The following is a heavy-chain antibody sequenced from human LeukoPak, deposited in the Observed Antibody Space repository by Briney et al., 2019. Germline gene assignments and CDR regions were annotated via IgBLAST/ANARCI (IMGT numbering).Heavy chain of an antibody. V-gene: IGHV1-24*01. CDR2: FDPEDGET. Sequence: ASVKVSCKVSGYTLTELSMHWVRQAPGKGLEWMGGFDPEDGETIYAQKFQGRVTMTEDTSTDTAYMELSSLRSEDTAVYYCATVIGYYGSGSYYHFDYWGQGTLVTVSS. CDR1: GYTLTELS. J-gene: IGHJ4*02. CDR3: ATVIGYYGSGSYYHFDY. D-gene: IGHD3-10*01.